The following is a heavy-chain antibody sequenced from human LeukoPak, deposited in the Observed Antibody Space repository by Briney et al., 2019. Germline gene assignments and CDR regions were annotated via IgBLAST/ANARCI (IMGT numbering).Heavy chain of an antibody. CDR2: INPNSGGT. V-gene: IGHV1-2*02. D-gene: IGHD2-2*01. CDR1: GYTFTGYY. J-gene: IGHJ5*02. Sequence: GASVKVSCKASGYTFTGYYMHWERQAPGQGLEWMGWINPNSGGTNYAQKFQGRVTMTRDTSISTAYMELSRLRSDDTAVYYCERDVGIVVVPAAIPRGWLDPWGQGTLVTVSS. CDR3: ERDVGIVVVPAAIPRGWLDP.